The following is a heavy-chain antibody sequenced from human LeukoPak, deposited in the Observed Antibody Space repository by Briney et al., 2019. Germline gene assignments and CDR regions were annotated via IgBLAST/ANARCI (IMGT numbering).Heavy chain of an antibody. Sequence: GASVKVSCKASGYTFTSYGISWVRQAPGQGLEWMGWIGAYNGNTNYAQKLQGRVTMTTDTSTSTAYMELRSLRSDDTAVYYCARGGADYDILTGYYPFDYWGQGTLVTVSS. CDR2: IGAYNGNT. CDR3: ARGGADYDILTGYYPFDY. D-gene: IGHD3-9*01. J-gene: IGHJ4*02. V-gene: IGHV1-18*01. CDR1: GYTFTSYG.